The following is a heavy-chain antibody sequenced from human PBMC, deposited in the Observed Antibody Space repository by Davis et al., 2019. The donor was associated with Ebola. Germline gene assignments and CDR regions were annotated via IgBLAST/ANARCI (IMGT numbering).Heavy chain of an antibody. D-gene: IGHD6-13*01. CDR1: GFTFSGSA. V-gene: IGHV3-73*01. J-gene: IGHJ3*02. CDR3: ARVRQLGAFDI. Sequence: PGGSLRLSCAASGFTFSGSAMHWVRQASGKGLEWVGRIRSKANSYATAYAASVKGRFTISRDDSKNTAYLQMNSLRAEDTAVYYCARVRQLGAFDIWGQGTMVTVSS. CDR2: IRSKANSYAT.